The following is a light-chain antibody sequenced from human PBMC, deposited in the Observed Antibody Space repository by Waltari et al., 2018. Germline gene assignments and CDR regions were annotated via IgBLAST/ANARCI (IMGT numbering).Light chain of an antibody. J-gene: IGKJ5*01. CDR3: QQSDTNPIA. CDR1: QSVTGY. CDR2: EAS. V-gene: IGKV1-39*01. Sequence: DIQMTQSPSSLSASVGDRVTISCRASQSVTGYLNWYQQKPGKAPKLLIYEASRLHSEVPSRFSGSQSGTDFTLTISFLQPEDFATYYCQQSDTNPIAFGQGTRLEIK.